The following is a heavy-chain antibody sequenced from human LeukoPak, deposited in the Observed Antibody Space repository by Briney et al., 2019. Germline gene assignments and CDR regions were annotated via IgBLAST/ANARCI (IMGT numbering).Heavy chain of an antibody. V-gene: IGHV1-2*02. CDR2: INANSGDT. CDR1: GHTFTGYY. D-gene: IGHD6-19*01. Sequence: AASVKVSCKASGHTFTGYYMHWVRQAPGQGLEWMGWINANSGDTNYAQKFQGRVTMTRDTSISTAYMELSRLRSDDTAVYYCARDGLQWLPFDYWGQGTLVTVSS. J-gene: IGHJ4*02. CDR3: ARDGLQWLPFDY.